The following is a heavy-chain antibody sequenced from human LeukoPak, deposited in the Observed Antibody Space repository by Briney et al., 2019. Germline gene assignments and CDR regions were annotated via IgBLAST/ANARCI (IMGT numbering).Heavy chain of an antibody. Sequence: SETLSLTCAVSGGSISSGGYSWSWIRQPPGKGLEWIGYIYHSGSTYYNPSLKSRVTISLDRSKNQFSLELSSVTAADTAVYYCARGMTTVTTRWFDPWGQGTLVTVSS. CDR1: GGSISSGGYS. J-gene: IGHJ5*02. CDR3: ARGMTTVTTRWFDP. CDR2: IYHSGST. D-gene: IGHD4-17*01. V-gene: IGHV4-30-2*01.